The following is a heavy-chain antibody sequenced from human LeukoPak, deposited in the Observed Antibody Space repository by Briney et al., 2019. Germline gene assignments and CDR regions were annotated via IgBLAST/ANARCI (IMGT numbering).Heavy chain of an antibody. Sequence: SETLSLTCTVSGGSISSGDYYWSWIRQPPGKGLEWIGYIYYSGSTYYNPSLKSRFTISVDTSKNQFSLKLSSVTAADTAVYYCARTTYYYDSSGYFAFDIWGQGTMVTVSS. D-gene: IGHD3-22*01. V-gene: IGHV4-30-4*01. J-gene: IGHJ3*02. CDR2: IYYSGST. CDR1: GGSISSGDYY. CDR3: ARTTYYYDSSGYFAFDI.